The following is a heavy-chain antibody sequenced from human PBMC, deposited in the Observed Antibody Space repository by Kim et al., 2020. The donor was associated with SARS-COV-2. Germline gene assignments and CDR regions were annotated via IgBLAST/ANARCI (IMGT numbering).Heavy chain of an antibody. D-gene: IGHD3-10*01. J-gene: IGHJ3*02. CDR3: ARSYYYGSGSHDAFDI. Sequence: SLKSRVTISVDTSKNQFSLKLSSVTAADTAVYHCARSYYYGSGSHDAFDIWGQGTMVTVSS. V-gene: IGHV4-59*01.